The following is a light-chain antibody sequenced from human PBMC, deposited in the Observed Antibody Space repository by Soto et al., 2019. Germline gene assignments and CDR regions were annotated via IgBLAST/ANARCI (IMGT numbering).Light chain of an antibody. Sequence: EIVLTQSPGTLSLSPGERATLSCRASQSVSSSYLAWYQQKPGQAPRLLIYGASSRATGIPDRFSGSGSGTDFTLTISRLEPEDFAVYYCQHTFNSPPWTFGQGTKVEVK. CDR3: QHTFNSPPWT. CDR2: GAS. J-gene: IGKJ1*01. CDR1: QSVSSSY. V-gene: IGKV3-20*01.